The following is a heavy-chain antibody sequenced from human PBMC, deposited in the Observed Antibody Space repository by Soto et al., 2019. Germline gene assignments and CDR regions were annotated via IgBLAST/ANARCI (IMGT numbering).Heavy chain of an antibody. CDR1: GYTLTSYG. D-gene: IGHD5-12*01. V-gene: IGHV1-18*04. CDR2: ISAYNGNT. Sequence: ASVKVSCKASGYTLTSYGISWVRQAPGQGLEWMGWISAYNGNTNYAQKLQGRVTMTTDTSTSTAYMELRSLRSDDTAVYYCARAQATPGTGPYYYYYGMDVWGQGTTVTVSS. CDR3: ARAQATPGTGPYYYYYGMDV. J-gene: IGHJ6*02.